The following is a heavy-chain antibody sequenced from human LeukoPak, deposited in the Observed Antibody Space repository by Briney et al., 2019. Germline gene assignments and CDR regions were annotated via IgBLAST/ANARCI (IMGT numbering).Heavy chain of an antibody. Sequence: AGGSLRLSCTASGPTFSSYGMHWVRQAPGKGLEWVAFIRFDGSNKYYADPVKGRFTISRDNSENTLYLQMNSLRAEDTAVYYCAKDPHYWGQGSLVTVSS. V-gene: IGHV3-30*02. CDR2: IRFDGSNK. J-gene: IGHJ4*02. CDR3: AKDPHY. CDR1: GPTFSSYG.